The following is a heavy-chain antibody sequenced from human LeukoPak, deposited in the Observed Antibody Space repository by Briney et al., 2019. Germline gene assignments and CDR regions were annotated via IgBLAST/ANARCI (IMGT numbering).Heavy chain of an antibody. V-gene: IGHV3-21*01. D-gene: IGHD1-26*01. CDR3: ARDPYSGSYGDSYYYYMDV. CDR2: ITSTGSYT. J-gene: IGHJ6*03. Sequence: GGSLRLSCAASGFTFSSYNMNWVRQAPGKGLEWASSITSTGSYTFYADSVKGRFTISRDNAKNSLYLQMSSLRAEDTAIYYCARDPYSGSYGDSYYYYMDVWGKGTTVTISS. CDR1: GFTFSSYN.